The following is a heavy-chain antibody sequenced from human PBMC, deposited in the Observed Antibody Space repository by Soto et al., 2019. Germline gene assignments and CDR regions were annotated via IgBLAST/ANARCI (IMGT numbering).Heavy chain of an antibody. J-gene: IGHJ4*02. CDR2: IYYSGST. D-gene: IGHD2-15*01. CDR1: GGSISSSSYY. V-gene: IGHV4-39*01. CDR3: ARQGAHYCSGGSCYSNEFDY. Sequence: QLQLQESGPGLVKPSETLSLTCTVSGGSISSSSYYWGWIRQPPGKGLEWIGSIYYSGSTYYNPSLRSRFTISVDTSQNHFSLKLSCVTAADTAVYYCARQGAHYCSGGSCYSNEFDYWGQGTLVTVSS.